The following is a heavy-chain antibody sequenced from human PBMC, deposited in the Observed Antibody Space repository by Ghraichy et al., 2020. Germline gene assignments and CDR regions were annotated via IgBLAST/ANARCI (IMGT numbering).Heavy chain of an antibody. CDR1: SGSFSGHF. CDR2: INHRGIT. Sequence: SQTLSLTCAVYSGSFSGHFWTWLRQPPGKGPEWMWEINHRGITTYNPSLKSRVTISIDTSKNQFSLKLKSVTAADTAAYYCARHHDFLTGVWHVWGQGTTVTVFS. D-gene: IGHD3-16*01. J-gene: IGHJ6*02. V-gene: IGHV4-34*01. CDR3: ARHHDFLTGVWHV.